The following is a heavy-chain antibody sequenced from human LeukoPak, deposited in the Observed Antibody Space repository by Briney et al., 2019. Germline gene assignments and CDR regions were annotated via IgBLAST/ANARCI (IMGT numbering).Heavy chain of an antibody. J-gene: IGHJ6*02. CDR2: INHSGST. V-gene: IGHV4-34*01. Sequence: SETLSLTCAVYGGSFSGYYWSWIRRPPGKGLGGIGEINHSGSTNYNPSLKSRVTISVDTSKNQFSLKLSSVTAADTAVYYCARGLVVVPDRRYGMDVWGQGTTVTVSS. D-gene: IGHD2-2*01. CDR3: ARGLVVVPDRRYGMDV. CDR1: GGSFSGYY.